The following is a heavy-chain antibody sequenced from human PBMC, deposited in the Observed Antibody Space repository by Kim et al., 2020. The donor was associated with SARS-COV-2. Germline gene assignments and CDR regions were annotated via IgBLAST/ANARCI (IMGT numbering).Heavy chain of an antibody. V-gene: IGHV1-3*01. CDR1: GYTFTSYA. CDR2: INAGNGNT. D-gene: IGHD3-10*01. Sequence: ASVKVSCKASGYTFTSYAMHWVRQAPGQRLEWMGWINAGNGNTKYSQKFQGRVTITRDTSASTAYMELSSLRSEDTAVYYCARETTFFGELSSWYYGMDVWGQGTTVPVSS. J-gene: IGHJ6*02. CDR3: ARETTFFGELSSWYYGMDV.